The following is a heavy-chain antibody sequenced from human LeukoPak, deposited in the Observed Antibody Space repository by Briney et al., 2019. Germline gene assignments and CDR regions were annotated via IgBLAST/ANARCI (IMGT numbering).Heavy chain of an antibody. CDR2: ICHSGST. CDR1: GGSISSSNW. V-gene: IGHV4-4*02. J-gene: IGHJ4*02. D-gene: IGHD3-22*01. CDR3: ASKTRRLNYYDSSGYYYGFDY. Sequence: PSETLSLTCAVSGGSISSSNWWSWVRQPPGKGLEWIGEICHSGSTNYNPSLKSRVTISVDKSKNQFSLKLSSVTAADTAVYYCASKTRRLNYYDSSGYYYGFDYWGQGTLVTVSS.